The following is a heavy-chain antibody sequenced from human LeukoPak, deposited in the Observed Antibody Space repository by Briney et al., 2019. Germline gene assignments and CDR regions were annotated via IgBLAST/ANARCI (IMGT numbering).Heavy chain of an antibody. CDR1: GFTFSSYS. D-gene: IGHD3-9*01. J-gene: IGHJ5*02. Sequence: PGGSLRLSCAASGFTFSSYSTNWVRQAPGKGLEWVSSISSSSSYIYYADSVKGRFTISRDNAKNSPYLQMNSLRAEDTAVYYCARGDYDILTGLPFDPWGQGTLVTVSS. V-gene: IGHV3-21*01. CDR3: ARGDYDILTGLPFDP. CDR2: ISSSSSYI.